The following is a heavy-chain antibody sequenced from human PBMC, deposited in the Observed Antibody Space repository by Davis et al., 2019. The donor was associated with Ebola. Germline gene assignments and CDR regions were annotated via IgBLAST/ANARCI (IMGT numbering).Heavy chain of an antibody. CDR3: AKSHGYCSGGNCYGYYYYGMDV. V-gene: IGHV3-23*01. Sequence: GESLKISCAASGFTFSSYAMSWVRQAPGKGLEWVSAISGSGGSTYYADSVKGRFTISRDNSKNTLYLQMNSLRAEDTAVYYCAKSHGYCSGGNCYGYYYYGMDVWGQGTTVTASS. CDR2: ISGSGGST. D-gene: IGHD2-15*01. J-gene: IGHJ6*02. CDR1: GFTFSSYA.